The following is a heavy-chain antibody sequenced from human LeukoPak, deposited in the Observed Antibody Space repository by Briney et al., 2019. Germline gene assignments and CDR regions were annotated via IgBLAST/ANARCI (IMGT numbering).Heavy chain of an antibody. Sequence: GGSLRLSCAASGFTFSSYDMHWVRQATGKGLEWVSAISTAGDTYYPGSVKGRFTISRENAKNSLHLQMNSLRAGDTAVYYCARASRHESWGSYDYWGQGTPVTVSS. CDR1: GFTFSSYD. J-gene: IGHJ4*02. D-gene: IGHD1-26*01. CDR2: ISTAGDT. V-gene: IGHV3-13*01. CDR3: ARASRHESWGSYDY.